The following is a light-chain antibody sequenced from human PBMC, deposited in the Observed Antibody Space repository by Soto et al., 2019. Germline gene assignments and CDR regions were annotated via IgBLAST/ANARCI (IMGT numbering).Light chain of an antibody. V-gene: IGKV4-1*01. CDR2: WAS. CDR3: QQYYSTPLFT. J-gene: IGKJ3*01. Sequence: DIVMTQSPDSLAVSLGERATINSKSSQSVLYSSNNKNYLAWYQQKPGQPPKLLIYWASTRESGVPDRFSGSGSGTDFTLTISSLQAEDVAVYYCQQYYSTPLFTFGPGTKLDIK. CDR1: QSVLYSSNNKNY.